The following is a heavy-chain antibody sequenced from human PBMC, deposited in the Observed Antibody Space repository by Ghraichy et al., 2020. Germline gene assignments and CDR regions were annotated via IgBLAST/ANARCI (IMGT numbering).Heavy chain of an antibody. CDR3: ARAVSNYYGSGVYYGLDV. J-gene: IGHJ6*02. Sequence: ASVKVSCKASGYTFTRYGISWVRQAPGQGLEWMGWISAYNGNTNYAQKLQGRVTMTTDTSTSPAYMELRSLRSDDTAVYYCARAVSNYYGSGVYYGLDVWGQGTTVTVSS. D-gene: IGHD3-10*01. CDR1: GYTFTRYG. V-gene: IGHV1-18*04. CDR2: ISAYNGNT.